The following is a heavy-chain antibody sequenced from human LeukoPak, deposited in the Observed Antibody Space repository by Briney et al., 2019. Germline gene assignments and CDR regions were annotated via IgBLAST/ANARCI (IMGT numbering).Heavy chain of an antibody. CDR1: GFTFSSYA. CDR2: ISGSGGST. D-gene: IGHD4-17*01. J-gene: IGHJ4*02. V-gene: IGHV3-23*01. Sequence: GGSLRLSCAASGFTFSSYAMSWVRQAPGKGLEWVSAISGSGGSTYYADSVKGRFTISRDNSKNTLYLQMNSLRAEDTAVYYCAELGYGDYVSAFYFDYWGQGTLVTVSS. CDR3: AELGYGDYVSAFYFDY.